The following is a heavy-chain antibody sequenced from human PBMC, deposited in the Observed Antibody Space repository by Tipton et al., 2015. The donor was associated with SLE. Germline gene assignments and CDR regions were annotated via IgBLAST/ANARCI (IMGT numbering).Heavy chain of an antibody. CDR3: AKDGEGWWEGGSPPNYFDD. V-gene: IGHV3-23*01. Sequence: SLRLSCAASGFSFSSYVMHWVRQAPGKGLEWVSSISGSGLSAYYADSVKGRFTISRDTSKNTVPLQMNSLRAEDTALYYCAKDGEGWWEGGSPPNYFDDWGQGTLVSVSS. J-gene: IGHJ4*02. CDR1: GFSFSSYV. D-gene: IGHD2-15*01. CDR2: ISGSGLSA.